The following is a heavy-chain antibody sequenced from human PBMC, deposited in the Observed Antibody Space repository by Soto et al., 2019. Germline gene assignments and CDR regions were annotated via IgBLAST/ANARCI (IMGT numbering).Heavy chain of an antibody. CDR2: INPSGGST. V-gene: IGHV1-46*01. D-gene: IGHD3-10*01. CDR1: GYTFTSYY. Sequence: QVQLVQSGAEVKKPGASVKVSCKASGYTFTSYYMHWVRQAPGQGLEWMGIINPSGGSTSYAQKFQGRVTMTRDTSTSTVYMELISLRAEDTAVYYCARGVRNGSGMKARYYFDYWGQGTLVTVSS. J-gene: IGHJ4*02. CDR3: ARGVRNGSGMKARYYFDY.